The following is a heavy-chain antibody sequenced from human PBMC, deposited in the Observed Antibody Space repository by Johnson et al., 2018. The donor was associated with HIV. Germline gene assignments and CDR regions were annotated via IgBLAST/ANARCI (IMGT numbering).Heavy chain of an antibody. J-gene: IGHJ3*02. Sequence: QMQLVESGGGVVQPGGSLRLSCAASGFIFSDYYMSWIRQAPGKGLEWVSYISSSGSTIYYADSVKGRFTISRDNAKNSLYLQMNSLRAEDTAVYYCTKGFRAAAGTGDAFDIWGQGTMVTVSS. CDR3: TKGFRAAAGTGDAFDI. V-gene: IGHV3-11*04. D-gene: IGHD6-13*01. CDR1: GFIFSDYY. CDR2: ISSSGSTI.